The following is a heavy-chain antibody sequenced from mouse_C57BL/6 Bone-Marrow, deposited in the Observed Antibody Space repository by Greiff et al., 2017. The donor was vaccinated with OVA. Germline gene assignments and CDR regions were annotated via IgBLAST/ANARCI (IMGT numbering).Heavy chain of an antibody. CDR2: IWSGGST. CDR3: ARNPYYYGSSFTSYWYFDV. CDR1: GFSLTSYG. Sequence: VQVVESGPGLVQPSQSLSITCTVSGFSLTSYGVHWVRQSPGKGLEWLGVIWSGGSTDYNAAFISRLSISKDNSKSQVFFKMNSLQADDTAIYYCARNPYYYGSSFTSYWYFDVWGTGTTVTVSS. V-gene: IGHV2-2*01. J-gene: IGHJ1*03. D-gene: IGHD1-1*01.